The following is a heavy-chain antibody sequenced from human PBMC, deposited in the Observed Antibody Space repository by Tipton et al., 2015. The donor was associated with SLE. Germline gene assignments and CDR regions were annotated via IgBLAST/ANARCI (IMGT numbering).Heavy chain of an antibody. J-gene: IGHJ4*02. CDR2: IYYSGST. CDR1: GGSISNHY. CDR3: ARGLYGDEPGY. D-gene: IGHD4-17*01. V-gene: IGHV4-59*11. Sequence: QALTCTVSGGSISNHYWSWIRQPPGKGLEWIGYIYYSGSTSYNPSLKSRVTISVDTSKNDFSLKLTSLTAADTAVYYCARGLYGDEPGYWGQGTLVTVSS.